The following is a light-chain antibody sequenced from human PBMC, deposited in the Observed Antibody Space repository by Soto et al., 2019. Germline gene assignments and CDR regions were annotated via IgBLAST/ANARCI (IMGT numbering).Light chain of an antibody. CDR3: ATWDDSLNGPV. J-gene: IGLJ3*02. Sequence: QAVVTQPPSASGTPGQRVTISCSGSSSNLGDNTVNWYQQLPGTAPKLLIYSNNRRPSEVPDRFSGSKSGTSASLAISGLQSDDEAEYYCATWDDSLNGPVFGGGTKLTVL. CDR2: SNN. CDR1: SSNLGDNT. V-gene: IGLV1-44*01.